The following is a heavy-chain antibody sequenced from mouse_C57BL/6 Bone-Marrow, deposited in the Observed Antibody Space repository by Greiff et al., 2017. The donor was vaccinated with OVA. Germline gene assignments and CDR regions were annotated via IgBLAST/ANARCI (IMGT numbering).Heavy chain of an antibody. Sequence: VKVVESGPELVKPGASVKISCKASGYSFTSYYIHWVKQRPGQGLEWIGWIYPGSGNTKYNEKFKGKATLTADTSSSTAYMQLSSLTSEDSAVYYCARGFAWFAYWGQGTLVTVSA. CDR1: GYSFTSYY. V-gene: IGHV1-66*01. CDR2: IYPGSGNT. CDR3: ARGFAWFAY. J-gene: IGHJ3*01.